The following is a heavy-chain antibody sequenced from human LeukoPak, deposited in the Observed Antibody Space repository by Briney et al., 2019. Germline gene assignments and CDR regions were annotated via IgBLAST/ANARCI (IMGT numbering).Heavy chain of an antibody. J-gene: IGHJ4*02. D-gene: IGHD5-12*01. CDR2: ISAYNGNT. CDR1: GYTFTSYG. CDR3: ARGTGYGDY. Sequence: WASVKVSCKASGYTFTSYGVSWVRQAPGQGLEWMGWISAYNGNTNYAQKLQGRVTMTRNTSISTAYMELSSLRSEDTAVYYCARGTGYGDYWGQGTLVTVSS. V-gene: IGHV1-18*01.